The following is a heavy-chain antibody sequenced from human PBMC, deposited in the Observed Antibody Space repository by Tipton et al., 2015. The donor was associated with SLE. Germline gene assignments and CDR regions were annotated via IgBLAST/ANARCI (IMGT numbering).Heavy chain of an antibody. CDR2: VRSKDYGGTT. CDR1: GFTSGKFP. J-gene: IGHJ4*02. D-gene: IGHD6-19*01. Sequence: RSLRLSCTASGFTSGKFPMTWVRQAPGKGLEWVGYVRSKDYGGTTECAASVKGRFTISRDDSKSIAYLQMDSLKTEDTALYYCTRGSGRYEYWGQGTVVTVSS. CDR3: TRGSGRYEY. V-gene: IGHV3-49*04.